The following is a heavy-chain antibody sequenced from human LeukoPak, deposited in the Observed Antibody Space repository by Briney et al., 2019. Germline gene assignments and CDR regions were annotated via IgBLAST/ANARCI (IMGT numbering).Heavy chain of an antibody. CDR2: IIPIFGTA. J-gene: IGHJ4*02. CDR3: ARVPIGGSGSSGYFDY. D-gene: IGHD3-10*01. CDR1: GGTFSSYA. Sequence: SVKVSCKASGGTFSSYAISWVRQAPGQGLEWMGGIIPIFGTANYAQKFQGRVTITADKSTSTAYMELSSLRSEDTAVYYCARVPIGGSGSSGYFDYWGQGTLVTVSS. V-gene: IGHV1-69*06.